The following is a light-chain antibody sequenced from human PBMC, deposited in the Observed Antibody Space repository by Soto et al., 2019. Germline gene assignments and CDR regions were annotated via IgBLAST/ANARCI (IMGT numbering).Light chain of an antibody. CDR3: CSYTRIGTLI. V-gene: IGLV2-14*01. CDR2: DVS. J-gene: IGLJ1*01. Sequence: QSALTQPASVSGSPGQSITISCVGTSSDIGDYNYVSWYQQHPGKVPKVIIYDVSNRPSGVSYRFSATKSGNTASLTISGLQADDEADYYCCSYTRIGTLIFGTGTKVTVL. CDR1: SSDIGDYNY.